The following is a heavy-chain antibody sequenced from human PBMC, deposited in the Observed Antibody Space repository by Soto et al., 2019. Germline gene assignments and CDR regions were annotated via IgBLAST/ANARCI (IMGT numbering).Heavy chain of an antibody. V-gene: IGHV3-30*18. Sequence: GGSQRLSCAASGFPFSTYGMHWVRQATGKGLEWVAVISYDGSDKHYADFVKGRFTISRDNSKNTLYLQMNSLRADDTAVYYCAKFLFRGSFYGVFDMGGQGTMATVPS. CDR3: AKFLFRGSFYGVFDM. J-gene: IGHJ3*02. CDR2: ISYDGSDK. CDR1: GFPFSTYG. D-gene: IGHD1-26*01.